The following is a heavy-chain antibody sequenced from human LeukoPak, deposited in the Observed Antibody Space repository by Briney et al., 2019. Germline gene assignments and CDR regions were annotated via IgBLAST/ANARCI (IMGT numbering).Heavy chain of an antibody. V-gene: IGHV3-66*01. D-gene: IGHD4/OR15-4a*01. CDR1: GFTFDDYG. J-gene: IGHJ4*02. CDR2: IYSGGST. CDR3: ARGRPNYYFDC. Sequence: GGSLRLSCAASGFTFDDYGMSWVRQAPGKGLEWVSVIYSGGSTHYPDSVRGRFTISRDNSRNTLYLQMNSLRAEDTAVYYCARGRPNYYFDCWGQGTLVTVSS.